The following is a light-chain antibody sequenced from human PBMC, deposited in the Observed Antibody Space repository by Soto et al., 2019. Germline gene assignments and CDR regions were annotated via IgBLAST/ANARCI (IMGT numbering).Light chain of an antibody. J-gene: IGKJ1*01. V-gene: IGKV3-20*01. CDR1: QSVSSSY. CDR3: QQYGSSGT. Sequence: ENVLTQSPGTLSLSPGERATLSCRASQSVSSSYLAWYQQKPGQAPRLLIYGASNRATGIPDRFSGSGSGTDFTLTISRLEPEDFAVYYCQQYGSSGTFGQRTKVDI. CDR2: GAS.